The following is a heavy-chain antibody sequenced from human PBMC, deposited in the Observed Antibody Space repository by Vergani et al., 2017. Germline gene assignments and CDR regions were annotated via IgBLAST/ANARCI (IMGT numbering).Heavy chain of an antibody. J-gene: IGHJ2*01. CDR3: ARKYYDFWGGYFDL. CDR1: GFTFSSYA. D-gene: IGHD3-3*01. V-gene: IGHV3-64*01. Sequence: VQLVESGGGVVQPGRSLRLSCAASGFTFSSYAMHWVRQAPGKGLEYVSAISSNGGSTYYANSVKGRFTISRDNSKNTLYLQMGSLRAEDMAVYYCARKYYDFWGGYFDLWGRGTLVTVSS. CDR2: ISSNGGST.